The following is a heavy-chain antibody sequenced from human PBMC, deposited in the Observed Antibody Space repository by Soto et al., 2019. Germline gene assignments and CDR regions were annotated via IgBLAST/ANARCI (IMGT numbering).Heavy chain of an antibody. Sequence: PSETLSLTCTVSGGSISSYYWSWIRQPPGKGLEWIGYIYYSGSTNYNPSLKSRVTISVDTSKNQFSLKLSSVTAADTAVYYCARLAHTVTTTNYYYYGMDVWGQGTTVTVSS. CDR2: IYYSGST. CDR3: ARLAHTVTTTNYYYYGMDV. D-gene: IGHD4-17*01. V-gene: IGHV4-59*08. J-gene: IGHJ6*02. CDR1: GGSISSYY.